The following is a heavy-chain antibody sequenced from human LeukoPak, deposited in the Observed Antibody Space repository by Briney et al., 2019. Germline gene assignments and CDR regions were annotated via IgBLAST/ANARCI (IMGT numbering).Heavy chain of an antibody. CDR2: INPNSGGT. D-gene: IGHD3-3*01. CDR3: ARTVYYDFWSGPTERYYYYMDV. J-gene: IGHJ6*03. CDR1: GYTLTGYY. V-gene: IGHV1-2*02. Sequence: ASVKVSCKASGYTLTGYYMHWVRQAPGQGLEWMGWINPNSGGTNYAQKFQGRVTMTRDTSISTAYMELSRLRSDDTAVYYCARTVYYDFWSGPTERYYYYMDVWGKGTTVTVSS.